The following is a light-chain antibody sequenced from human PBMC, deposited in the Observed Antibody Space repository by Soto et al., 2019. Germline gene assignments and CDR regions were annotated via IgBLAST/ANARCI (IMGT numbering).Light chain of an antibody. CDR2: EVS. J-gene: IGLJ1*01. V-gene: IGLV2-14*01. CDR3: SSYRRSRSFV. Sequence: QSVLTLPASVSGSPGQSITISCTGTSSDVGGYNYVSWYQQHPGKAPKLMIYEVSNRPSGVSSRFSGSKSGNTASLTISGLPAEDEADYYCSSYRRSRSFVFGSGNKVTVL. CDR1: SSDVGGYNY.